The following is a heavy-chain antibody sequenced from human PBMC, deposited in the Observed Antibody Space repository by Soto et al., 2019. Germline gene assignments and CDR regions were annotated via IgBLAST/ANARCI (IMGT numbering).Heavy chain of an antibody. Sequence: GGSLRLSCAASGFTFSSYSMNWVRQAPGKGLEWVSSISSSSSYIYYADSVKGRFTISRDNAKNSLYLQMNSLRAEDTAVYYCARDSWPCERWLRTCIAVAGTNYWGQGT. J-gene: IGHJ4*02. CDR2: ISSSSSYI. CDR1: GFTFSSYS. CDR3: ARDSWPCERWLRTCIAVAGTNY. V-gene: IGHV3-21*01. D-gene: IGHD6-19*01.